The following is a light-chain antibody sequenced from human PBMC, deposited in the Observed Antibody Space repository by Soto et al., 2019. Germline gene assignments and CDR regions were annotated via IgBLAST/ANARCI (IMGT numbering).Light chain of an antibody. J-gene: IGLJ3*02. CDR3: TSYRSTSTGV. Sequence: QSVLTQPASVSGSPGQSVAISCTGTSSDVGGYDFVSWYQKHPGKAPKLMIYEVNNRPSGVSDRFSGSKSGNTASLTISGLQAEDEADYYCTSYRSTSTGVFGGGTKVTVL. V-gene: IGLV2-14*01. CDR2: EVN. CDR1: SSDVGGYDF.